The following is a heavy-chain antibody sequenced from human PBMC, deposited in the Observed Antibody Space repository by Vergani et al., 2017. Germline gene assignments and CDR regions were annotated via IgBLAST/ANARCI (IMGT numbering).Heavy chain of an antibody. V-gene: IGHV5-51*01. Sequence: EVQLVQSGAEVKNPGESLKISCQISGYSFTNYWIVWVRQMPGKGLEWMGIIHPADSDTRYSPSFQGQVTIPVDKSSSTAYLQRSSLRASDSAMYYCARLYGGDSSGSKYFDYWGQGTLVTVSS. CDR3: ARLYGGDSSGSKYFDY. CDR1: GYSFTNYW. CDR2: IHPADSDT. J-gene: IGHJ4*02. D-gene: IGHD3-22*01.